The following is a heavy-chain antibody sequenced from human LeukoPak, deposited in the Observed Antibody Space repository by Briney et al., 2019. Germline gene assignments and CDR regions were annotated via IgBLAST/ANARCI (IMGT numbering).Heavy chain of an antibody. CDR1: GFTFSSYS. J-gene: IGHJ6*03. V-gene: IGHV3-21*01. D-gene: IGHD3-10*01. Sequence: GGSLRLSCAASGFTFSSYSMNWVRQAPGKGLEWVSSISSSSSYIYYAGSVKGRFTISRDNAKNSLYLQMNSLRAEDTAVYYCARDPPRRGPLHTCYYMDVWGKGTTVTVSS. CDR2: ISSSSSYI. CDR3: ARDPPRRGPLHTCYYMDV.